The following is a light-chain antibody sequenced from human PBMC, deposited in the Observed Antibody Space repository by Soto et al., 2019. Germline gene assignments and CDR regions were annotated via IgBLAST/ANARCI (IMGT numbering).Light chain of an antibody. J-gene: IGKJ1*01. CDR3: QQYNTFST. Sequence: DIQMTQSPSTLSASVGDRVTITCRASQSISTWLAWYQQKPGKAPKLLIFDASTLQSGVPSRCSGSGSGTEFTLTIISLQPDDFATYYCQQYNTFSTFGQGTKVDNK. CDR2: DAS. CDR1: QSISTW. V-gene: IGKV1-5*01.